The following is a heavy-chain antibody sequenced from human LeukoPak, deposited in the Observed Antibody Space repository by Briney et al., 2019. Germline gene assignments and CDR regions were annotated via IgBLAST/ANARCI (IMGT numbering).Heavy chain of an antibody. J-gene: IGHJ6*02. V-gene: IGHV3-21*04. CDR3: AKDISTSTMVYLGLDV. D-gene: IGHD3-10*01. CDR1: GFTFSSYS. CDR2: ISSSSSYI. Sequence: PGGSLRLSCAASGFTFSSYSMNWVRQAPGKGLEWVSSISSSSSYIYYADSVKGRFTISRDNAKNSLHLQLNSLRAEDTALYYCAKDISTSTMVYLGLDVWGQGTTVTVSS.